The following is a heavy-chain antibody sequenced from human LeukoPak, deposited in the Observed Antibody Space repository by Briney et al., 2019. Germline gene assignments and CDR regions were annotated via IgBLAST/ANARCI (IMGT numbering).Heavy chain of an antibody. D-gene: IGHD3-10*01. Sequence: SETLSLTCTVSGGTISSSSYYWGWIRQPPGKGLEWVGSLYYSGSTYYNPSLKSRLTMSVDTSTNQFSLRLSSVTAADTAVYYCARRFRGGFDYWGQGTLVTVSS. CDR2: LYYSGST. CDR1: GGTISSSSYY. J-gene: IGHJ4*02. V-gene: IGHV4-39*01. CDR3: ARRFRGGFDY.